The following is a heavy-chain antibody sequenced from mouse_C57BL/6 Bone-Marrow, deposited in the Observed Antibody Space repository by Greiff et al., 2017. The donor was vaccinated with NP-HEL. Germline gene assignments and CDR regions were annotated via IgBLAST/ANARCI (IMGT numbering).Heavy chain of an antibody. CDR2: ILPGSGST. CDR3: ARRFPYYYGPNYYAMDY. CDR1: GYTFTGYW. J-gene: IGHJ4*01. D-gene: IGHD1-1*01. V-gene: IGHV1-9*01. Sequence: VKLQESGAELMKPGASVKLSCKATGYTFTGYWIEWVKQRPGHGLEWIGEILPGSGSTNYNEKFKGKATFTADKSSNTAYMQLSSLTTEDSAIYYCARRFPYYYGPNYYAMDYWGQGTSVTVSP.